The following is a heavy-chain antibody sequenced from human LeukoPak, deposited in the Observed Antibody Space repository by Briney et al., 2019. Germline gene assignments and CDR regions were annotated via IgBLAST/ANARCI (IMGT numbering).Heavy chain of an antibody. D-gene: IGHD1-26*01. J-gene: IGHJ4*02. CDR1: GFTFSNYA. CDR2: IDGPTFRT. V-gene: IGHV3-23*01. Sequence: GGSLGLSCAASGFTFSNYAMHWVRQAPGKGLEWVSTIDGPTFRTHYADSVMGRFTISRDNSKNPLYLQMNSLRAEDAAVYFCTTWVGAHFDFWGQGTLVTVSS. CDR3: TTWVGAHFDF.